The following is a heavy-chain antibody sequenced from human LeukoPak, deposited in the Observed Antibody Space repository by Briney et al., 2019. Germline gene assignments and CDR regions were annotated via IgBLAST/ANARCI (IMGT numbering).Heavy chain of an antibody. V-gene: IGHV1-69*05. J-gene: IGHJ3*02. CDR2: VIPIFGTA. CDR3: AREGPNGAAFDI. D-gene: IGHD1-26*01. Sequence: SVKVSCKASGGTFSSYAISWVRQAPGQGLEWMGGVIPIFGTANYAQKFQGRVTITTDESTSTAYMELSSLRSEDTAVYYCAREGPNGAAFDIWGQGTMVTVSS. CDR1: GGTFSSYA.